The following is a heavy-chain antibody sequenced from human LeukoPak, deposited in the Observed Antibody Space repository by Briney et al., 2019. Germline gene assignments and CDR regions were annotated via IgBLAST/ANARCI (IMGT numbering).Heavy chain of an antibody. CDR3: ARDGGGSYHFDY. V-gene: IGHV4-59*01. CDR1: GGSISSYY. CDR2: IYYSGST. Sequence: SETLSLTCTVSGGSISSYYWSWIRQPPGKGLEWIGYIYYSGSTNYNPSLKSRVTISVDTSKNQFSPKLSSVTAADTAVYYCARDGGGSYHFDYWGQGTLVTVSS. J-gene: IGHJ4*02. D-gene: IGHD1-26*01.